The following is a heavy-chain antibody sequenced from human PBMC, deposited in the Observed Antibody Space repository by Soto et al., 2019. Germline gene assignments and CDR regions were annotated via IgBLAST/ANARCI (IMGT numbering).Heavy chain of an antibody. D-gene: IGHD2-15*01. J-gene: IGHJ5*02. CDR2: ISAYNGNT. Sequence: ASVKVSCKASGYTLTSYGISWVRQAPGQGLEWMGWISAYNGNTNYAQKLQGRVTMTTDTSTSTAYMELRSLRSDDTAVYYCASSVPGYCSGGSCYSGWFDPWGQGTLVTVSS. CDR1: GYTLTSYG. V-gene: IGHV1-18*01. CDR3: ASSVPGYCSGGSCYSGWFDP.